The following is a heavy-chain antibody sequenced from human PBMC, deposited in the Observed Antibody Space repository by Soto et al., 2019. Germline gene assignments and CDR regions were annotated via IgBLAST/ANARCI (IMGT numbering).Heavy chain of an antibody. CDR1: GFTFTSSA. Sequence: SVKVSCKASGFTFTSSAVQWVRQAPGQGLEWIGGIIAIIGTANYAQKFQGRVTITADESTSTAYMELSSLRSEDTAVYYCAIKGYGDLKYFQHWGQGTLVTVSS. D-gene: IGHD4-17*01. CDR2: IIAIIGTA. V-gene: IGHV1-69*13. J-gene: IGHJ1*01. CDR3: AIKGYGDLKYFQH.